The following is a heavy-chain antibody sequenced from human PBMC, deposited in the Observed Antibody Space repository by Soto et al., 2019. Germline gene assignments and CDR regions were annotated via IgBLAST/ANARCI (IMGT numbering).Heavy chain of an antibody. CDR1: GDIFTSYW. CDR3: ARVYTAMVTHGMDV. Sequence: VESLKISCKGSGDIFTSYWICWVLQMPGKGLEWMGIIYPGDSDTRYSPSFQGQVTISADKSISTAYLQWSSLKASDTAMYYCARVYTAMVTHGMDVWGQGTTVTVS. D-gene: IGHD5-18*01. V-gene: IGHV5-51*01. CDR2: IYPGDSDT. J-gene: IGHJ6*02.